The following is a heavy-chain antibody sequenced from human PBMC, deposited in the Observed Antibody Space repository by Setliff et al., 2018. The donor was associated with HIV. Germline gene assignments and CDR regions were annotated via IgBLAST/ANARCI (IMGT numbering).Heavy chain of an antibody. D-gene: IGHD3-9*01. J-gene: IGHJ4*02. CDR1: GLTFRDFA. V-gene: IGHV3-49*04. CDR3: ARDFDGRMDY. Sequence: HPGGSLRLSCTVSGLTFRDFAINWVRQAPGKGLEWIGFIRSKTFGGTAEYGASVKDRFTISRDDSNSVAYLQVNSLKTDDTAMYYCARDFDGRMDYWGQGTPVTVSS. CDR2: IRSKTFGGTA.